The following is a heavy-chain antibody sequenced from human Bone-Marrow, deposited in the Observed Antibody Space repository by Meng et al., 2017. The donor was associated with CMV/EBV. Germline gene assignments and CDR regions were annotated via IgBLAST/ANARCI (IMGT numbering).Heavy chain of an antibody. J-gene: IGHJ5*02. CDR3: AKGAWLDD. Sequence: GESLKISCAASGFTFSSYSMNWVRQAPGRGLEWVSVISADSRATYYAGSLKGRFTISRDNSKNTLFLDMNSLRAEDTALYYCAKGAWLDDWGQGTVVTVSS. V-gene: IGHV3-23*01. CDR2: ISADSRAT. CDR1: GFTFSSYS.